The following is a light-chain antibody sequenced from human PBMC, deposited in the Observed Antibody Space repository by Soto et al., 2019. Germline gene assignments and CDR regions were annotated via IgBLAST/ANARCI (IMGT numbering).Light chain of an antibody. J-gene: IGLJ3*02. CDR1: SSNIGSNT. Sequence: QSVLTQPPSASGTPGQRVTISCSGSSSNIGSNTVNWYQQLPGTAPKLLLYRNNQRPPGVPDRLSGSKSGTSASLAISGLQSEDEADYYCAAWDDSLNGWVFGGGTKLTVL. CDR3: AAWDDSLNGWV. CDR2: RNN. V-gene: IGLV1-44*01.